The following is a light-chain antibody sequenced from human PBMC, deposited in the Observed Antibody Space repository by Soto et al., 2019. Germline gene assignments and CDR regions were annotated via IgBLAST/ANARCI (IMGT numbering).Light chain of an antibody. CDR1: QGISNY. CDR2: AAS. Sequence: DIQMTQSPSSLSASVGDRVTITCRASQGISNYVAWYQQRPGEVPHLLIYAASTLQSGFPSRFSGSGSGTDFTLTISSLQPEDVATYYCQRYNSAPRTFGQGTKVEIK. CDR3: QRYNSAPRT. J-gene: IGKJ1*01. V-gene: IGKV1-27*01.